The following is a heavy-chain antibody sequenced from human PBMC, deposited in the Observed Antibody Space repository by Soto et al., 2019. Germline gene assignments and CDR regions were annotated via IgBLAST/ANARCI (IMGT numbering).Heavy chain of an antibody. J-gene: IGHJ3*01. V-gene: IGHV3-23*01. CDR2: TRSNGEHT. Sequence: EVQILESGGGMVQPGGSLRLSCAGSGFMFSSFAMTWVRQAPGKGLEWVSTTRSNGEHTYYADSVTGRFTTSSDSSKTTVYLQMNDLRPDDTAVYYCATWHEREHAFDVWGQGTTVTISS. CDR3: ATWHEREHAFDV. D-gene: IGHD1-1*01. CDR1: GFMFSSFA.